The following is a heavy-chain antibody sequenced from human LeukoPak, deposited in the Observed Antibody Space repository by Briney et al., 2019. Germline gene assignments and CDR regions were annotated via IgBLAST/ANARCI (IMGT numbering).Heavy chain of an antibody. Sequence: GGSLRVSCAASGFTFSSYDMHWVRQATGKGLEWVSAIGTAGDTYYPGSVKGRFTISRENAKNSLYLQMNSLRAGDTAVYYCARATYSGSYYFLDYWGQGTLVTVSS. V-gene: IGHV3-13*01. CDR1: GFTFSSYD. CDR3: ARATYSGSYYFLDY. D-gene: IGHD1-26*01. CDR2: IGTAGDT. J-gene: IGHJ4*02.